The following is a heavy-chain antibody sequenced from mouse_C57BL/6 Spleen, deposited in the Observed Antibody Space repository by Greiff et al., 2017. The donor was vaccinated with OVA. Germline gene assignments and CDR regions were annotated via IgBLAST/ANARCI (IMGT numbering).Heavy chain of an antibody. V-gene: IGHV1-69*01. CDR3: AREKGSGYFDY. Sequence: VQLQQPGAELVMPGASVKLSCKASGYTFTSYWMHWVKQRPGQGLEWIGEIDPSDSYTNYNQKFKGKSTLTVDKSSSTAYMQLSSLTSEDSAVYYCAREKGSGYFDYWGQGTTLTVSS. D-gene: IGHD3-1*01. CDR1: GYTFTSYW. J-gene: IGHJ2*01. CDR2: IDPSDSYT.